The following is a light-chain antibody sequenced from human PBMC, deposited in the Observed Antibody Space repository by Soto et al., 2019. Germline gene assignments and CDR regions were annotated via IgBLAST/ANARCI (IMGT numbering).Light chain of an antibody. V-gene: IGKV3-15*01. J-gene: IGKJ3*01. CDR3: QQYNNWLFT. Sequence: EIVMTQSPATLSVSPGERATLSCRASQSVSSTLAWYQQKPGQAPRLLIYDASARATGIPARFSGSGSGTEFTLTISSLQSEDFAVYYCQQYNNWLFTFGPGTKVDIK. CDR1: QSVSST. CDR2: DAS.